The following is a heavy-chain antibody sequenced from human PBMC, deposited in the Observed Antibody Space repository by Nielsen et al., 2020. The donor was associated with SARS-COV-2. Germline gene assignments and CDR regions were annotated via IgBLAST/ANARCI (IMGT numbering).Heavy chain of an antibody. CDR2: IYYSGST. D-gene: IGHD3-16*01. Sequence: GSLRLSCTVSGGSISSYYWSWIRQPPGKGLEWIGYIYYSGSTNYNPSLKSRVTISVDTSKNQFSLKLSSVTAADTAVYYCARESPGDGWFDPRGQGTLVTVSS. CDR3: ARESPGDGWFDP. CDR1: GGSISSYY. V-gene: IGHV4-59*01. J-gene: IGHJ5*02.